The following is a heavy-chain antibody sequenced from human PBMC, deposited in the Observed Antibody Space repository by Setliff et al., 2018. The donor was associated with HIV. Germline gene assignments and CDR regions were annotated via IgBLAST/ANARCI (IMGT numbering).Heavy chain of an antibody. Sequence: LSLTCTVSGGSISSSSYYWGWIRQPPGKGLEWIGSIYYSGSAYYNPSLKSRVTISVDMSKNQFSLKLSSVTAADTAVYYCAGGPGYCSGGTCYPGGWFDPWGQGTLVTVSS. J-gene: IGHJ5*02. V-gene: IGHV4-39*07. CDR3: AGGPGYCSGGTCYPGGWFDP. CDR1: GGSISSSSYY. D-gene: IGHD2-15*01. CDR2: IYYSGSA.